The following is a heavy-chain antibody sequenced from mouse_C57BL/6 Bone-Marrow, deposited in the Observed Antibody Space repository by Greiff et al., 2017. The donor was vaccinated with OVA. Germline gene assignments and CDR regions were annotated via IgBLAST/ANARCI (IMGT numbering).Heavy chain of an antibody. J-gene: IGHJ3*01. CDR2: IYPGSGNT. CDR1: GYTFTDYY. Sequence: QVQLKESGAELVRPGASVKLSCKASGYTFTDYYINWVKQRPGQGLEWIARIYPGSGNTYYNEKFKGKATLTAEKSSSTAYMQLSSLTSEDSAVYFCARNDYRAWFAYWGQGTLVTVSA. CDR3: ARNDYRAWFAY. D-gene: IGHD2-4*01. V-gene: IGHV1-76*01.